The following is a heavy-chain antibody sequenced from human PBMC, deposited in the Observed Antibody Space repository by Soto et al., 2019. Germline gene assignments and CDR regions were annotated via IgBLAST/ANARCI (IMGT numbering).Heavy chain of an antibody. CDR2: IWYDGSNK. CDR1: GFPFSSYG. V-gene: IGHV3-33*01. D-gene: IGHD6-6*01. CDR3: ARAFDSYSSSSDYFDY. Sequence: GSLRLSCAASGFPFSSYGMHWVRQAPGKGLEWVAVIWYDGSNKYYADSVKGRFTISRDNSKNTLYLQMNSLRAEDTAVYYCARAFDSYSSSSDYFDYWGQGTLVTVSS. J-gene: IGHJ4*02.